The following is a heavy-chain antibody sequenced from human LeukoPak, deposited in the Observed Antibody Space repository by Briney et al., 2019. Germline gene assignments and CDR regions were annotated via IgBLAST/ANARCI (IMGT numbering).Heavy chain of an antibody. Sequence: GGSLRLSCAASGFNFSSYSMNWVRQAPGKGLEWVSSISSSSSYIYYADSVKGRFTISRDNAKNSLYLQMNSLRAEDTAVYYCARERAVAALIDAFDIWGQGTMVTVSS. CDR2: ISSSSSYI. CDR3: ARERAVAALIDAFDI. CDR1: GFNFSSYS. V-gene: IGHV3-21*01. D-gene: IGHD6-19*01. J-gene: IGHJ3*02.